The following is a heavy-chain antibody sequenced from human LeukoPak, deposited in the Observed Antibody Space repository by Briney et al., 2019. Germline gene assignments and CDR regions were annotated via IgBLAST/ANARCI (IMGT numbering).Heavy chain of an antibody. V-gene: IGHV3-9*01. CDR2: ISWNSGSI. D-gene: IGHD6-19*01. CDR1: GFTFDDYA. J-gene: IGHJ4*02. CDR3: AKSGYSSGWHIDY. Sequence: GRSLRLSCAASGFTFDDYAMHWVRQAPGKGLEWVSGISWNSGSIGYADSVKGRFTISRDNAENSLYLQMNSLRAEDTALYYCAKSGYSSGWHIDYWGQGTLVTVSS.